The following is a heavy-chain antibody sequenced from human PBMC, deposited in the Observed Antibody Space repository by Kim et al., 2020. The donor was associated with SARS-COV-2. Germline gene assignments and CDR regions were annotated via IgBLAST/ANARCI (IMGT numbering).Heavy chain of an antibody. V-gene: IGHV3-7*03. J-gene: IGHJ1*01. CDR3: ARDRTSAGLGIYQH. D-gene: IGHD6-13*01. Sequence: DSVKGRFTVSRDNAKNSLYLQMNSLRAEDTAVYYCARDRTSAGLGIYQHWGQGTLVTVSS.